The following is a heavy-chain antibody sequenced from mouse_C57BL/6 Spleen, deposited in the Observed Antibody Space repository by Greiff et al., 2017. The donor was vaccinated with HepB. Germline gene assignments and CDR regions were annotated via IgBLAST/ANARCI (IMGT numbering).Heavy chain of an antibody. CDR2: ISYSGST. D-gene: IGHD3-2*02. CDR1: GYSITSGYD. CDR3: ARGAAQATSSWFAY. Sequence: DVQLQESGPGMVKPSQSLSLTCTVTGYSITSGYDWHWIRHFPGNKLEWMGYISYSGSTNYNPSLKSRISITHDTSKNHFFLKLNSVTTEDTVTYYCARGAAQATSSWFAYWGQGTLVTVSA. V-gene: IGHV3-1*01. J-gene: IGHJ3*01.